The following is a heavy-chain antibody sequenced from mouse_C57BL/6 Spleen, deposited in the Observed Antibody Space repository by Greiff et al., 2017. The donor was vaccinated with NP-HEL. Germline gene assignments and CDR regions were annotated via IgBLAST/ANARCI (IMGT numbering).Heavy chain of an antibody. V-gene: IGHV1-54*01. Sequence: QVQLKESGAELVRPGTSVKVSCKASGYAFTNYLIEWVKQRPGQGLEWIGVINPGSGGTNYNEKFKGKATLTADKSSSTAYMQLSSLTSEDSAVYCCARKANCLDYWGQGTTLTVSS. J-gene: IGHJ2*01. CDR1: GYAFTNYL. CDR2: INPGSGGT. CDR3: ARKANCLDY. D-gene: IGHD4-1*01.